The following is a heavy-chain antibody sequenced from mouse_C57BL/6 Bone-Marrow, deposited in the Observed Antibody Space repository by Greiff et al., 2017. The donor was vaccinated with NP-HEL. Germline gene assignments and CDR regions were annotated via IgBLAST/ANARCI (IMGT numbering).Heavy chain of an antibody. V-gene: IGHV1-50*01. CDR3: AQGGAMDY. Sequence: QVQLQQPGAELVKPGASVKLSCKASGYTFTSYWMQWVKQRPGQGLEWIGEIDPSDSYTNYNQKFKGKATLTVDTSSSTAYMQLSSRTSEDSAVYYCAQGGAMDYWGQGTSVTVSS. J-gene: IGHJ4*01. CDR2: IDPSDSYT. CDR1: GYTFTSYW.